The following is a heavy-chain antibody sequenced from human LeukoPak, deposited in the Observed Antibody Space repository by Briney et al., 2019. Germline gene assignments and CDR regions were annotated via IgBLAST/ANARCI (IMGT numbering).Heavy chain of an antibody. V-gene: IGHV4-31*03. CDR2: IYYSSNT. CDR3: AREHSSSSWFDP. Sequence: TLSLTCPVSGGFISSGGYYWSWIRQRPGKGLEWIGYIYYSSNTYYNPSLKSRVTISIDTSRSQFSLKLSSVTAADMAIYYCAREHSSSSWFDPWGQGTLVTVSS. CDR1: GGFISSGGYY. D-gene: IGHD6-13*01. J-gene: IGHJ5*02.